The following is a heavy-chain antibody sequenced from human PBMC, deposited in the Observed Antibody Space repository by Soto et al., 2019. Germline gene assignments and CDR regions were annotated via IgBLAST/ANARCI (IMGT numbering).Heavy chain of an antibody. Sequence: QVQLQQWCAGLLKPSETLSLTCAVYGGSFSGYYWCWMRQPPAKGREWIGEINHSGSTNYNPSLKSRVTISVDTSKNQFSLKLSSVTAADTAVYYCARTAVLRYFDWQGGFGPWGQGTLVTVSS. V-gene: IGHV4-34*01. CDR2: INHSGST. CDR1: GGSFSGYY. J-gene: IGHJ5*02. D-gene: IGHD3-9*01. CDR3: ARTAVLRYFDWQGGFGP.